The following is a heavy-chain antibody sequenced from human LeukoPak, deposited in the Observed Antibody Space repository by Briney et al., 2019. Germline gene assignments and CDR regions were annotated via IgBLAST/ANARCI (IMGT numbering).Heavy chain of an antibody. V-gene: IGHV3-7*01. CDR3: ARGGTAMDLVDY. Sequence: GGSLRLSCAASGFTFNGYWMSWVRQAPGKGLEWVANIKQDVNEKYYVDSVKGRFTISRDNAKNSLYLQMNSLRAEDTAVYYCARGGTAMDLVDYWGQGTLVTVSS. CDR1: GFTFNGYW. CDR2: IKQDVNEK. D-gene: IGHD5-18*01. J-gene: IGHJ4*02.